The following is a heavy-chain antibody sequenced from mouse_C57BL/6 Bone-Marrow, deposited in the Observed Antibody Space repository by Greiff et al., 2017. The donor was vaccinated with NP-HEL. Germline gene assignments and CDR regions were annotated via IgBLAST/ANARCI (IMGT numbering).Heavy chain of an antibody. Sequence: EVQLQQSGPELVKPGASVKIPCKASGYTFTDYNMDWVKQSHGKSLEWIGDINPNNGGTIYNQKFKGKATLTVDKSSSTAYMELRSLTSEDTAVYYCARRITTVVAPAGFAYWGQGTLVTVSA. CDR1: GYTFTDYN. J-gene: IGHJ3*01. CDR3: ARRITTVVAPAGFAY. V-gene: IGHV1-18*01. CDR2: INPNNGGT. D-gene: IGHD1-1*01.